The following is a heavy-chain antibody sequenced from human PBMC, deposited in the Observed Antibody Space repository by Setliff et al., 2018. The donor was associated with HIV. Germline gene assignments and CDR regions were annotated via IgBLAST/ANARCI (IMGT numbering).Heavy chain of an antibody. CDR1: GFSFTNYW. CDR2: IYPGDSDT. J-gene: IGHJ3*02. V-gene: IGHV5-51*01. Sequence: GESLKISCKGSGFSFTNYWIGWVRQMPGKGLEWLGIIYPGDSDTRYSPSFQGQVTISADKSISTAYLQWSSLKASDTAMYYCAREMSSYYYDSSGYYHDAFDIWGQGTMVTVSS. CDR3: AREMSSYYYDSSGYYHDAFDI. D-gene: IGHD3-22*01.